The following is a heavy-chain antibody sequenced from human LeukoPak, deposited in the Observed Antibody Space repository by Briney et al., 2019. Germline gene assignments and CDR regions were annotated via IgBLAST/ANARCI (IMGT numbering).Heavy chain of an antibody. CDR2: INPSAGTT. Sequence: GASVKVSCKTSGYTFTSYYIHWVRQAPGQGLEWMGIINPSAGTTTYAQKFQGRVTMTRDMSTSTVYMELSSLRFEATAFYYCARGPRAPSRSVVLPAAFSSRFDPWGQGTLVTVSS. V-gene: IGHV1-46*01. J-gene: IGHJ5*02. CDR1: GYTFTSYY. D-gene: IGHD2-2*01. CDR3: ARGPRAPSRSVVLPAAFSSRFDP.